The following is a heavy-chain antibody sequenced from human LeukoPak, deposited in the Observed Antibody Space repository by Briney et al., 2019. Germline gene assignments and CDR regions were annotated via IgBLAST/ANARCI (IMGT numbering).Heavy chain of an antibody. D-gene: IGHD1-26*01. J-gene: IGHJ4*02. CDR2: ISSSGSTI. Sequence: GGSLRLSCAASGFTFSSYEMNWVRQAPGKGLEWVSYISSSGSTIYYADSVKGRFTISRDNAKNSLYLQMNSLRAEDKAVYYCASWEASTNYWGQGTLVTVPS. CDR1: GFTFSSYE. V-gene: IGHV3-48*03. CDR3: ASWEASTNY.